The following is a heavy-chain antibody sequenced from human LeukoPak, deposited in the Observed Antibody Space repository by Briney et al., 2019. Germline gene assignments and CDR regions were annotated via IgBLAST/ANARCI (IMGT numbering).Heavy chain of an antibody. CDR3: AKDAPYYDFWSGYYPH. Sequence: GGSLRLSCAASGFTFSSYAMSWVRQAPGKGLERVSAISGSGGSTYYADSVKGRFTISRDNSKNTLYLQMNSLRAEDTAVYYCAKDAPYYDFWSGYYPHWGQGTLVTVSS. V-gene: IGHV3-23*01. D-gene: IGHD3-3*01. CDR2: ISGSGGST. CDR1: GFTFSSYA. J-gene: IGHJ1*01.